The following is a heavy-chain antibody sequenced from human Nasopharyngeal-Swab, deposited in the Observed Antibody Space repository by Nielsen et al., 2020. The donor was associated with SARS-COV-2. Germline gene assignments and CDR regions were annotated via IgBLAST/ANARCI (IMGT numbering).Heavy chain of an antibody. CDR3: ARRVARAPRHEGDYYYGMDV. J-gene: IGHJ6*02. D-gene: IGHD3-16*01. V-gene: IGHV4-39*01. CDR2: IYYSGST. Sequence: REAPGKGLVWFGSIYYSGSTYYNPSLKSQVSISVDTSKNQFSLKLSSVTAADTAVYYYARRVARAPRHEGDYYYGMDVWGQGTTVTVSS.